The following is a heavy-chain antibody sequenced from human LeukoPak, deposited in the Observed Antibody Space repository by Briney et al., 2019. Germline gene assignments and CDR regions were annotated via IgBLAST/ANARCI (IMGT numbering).Heavy chain of an antibody. CDR2: ISYDGSNK. CDR1: GFTFSSYG. CDR3: ARDYYDSSGYYGGDY. J-gene: IGHJ4*02. V-gene: IGHV3-30*03. D-gene: IGHD3-22*01. Sequence: GGSLRLSCAASGFTFSSYGMHWVRQAPGKGLEWVAVISYDGSNKYYADSVKGRFTISRDNSKNTLYLQMNSLRAEDTAVYYCARDYYDSSGYYGGDYWGQGTLVTVSS.